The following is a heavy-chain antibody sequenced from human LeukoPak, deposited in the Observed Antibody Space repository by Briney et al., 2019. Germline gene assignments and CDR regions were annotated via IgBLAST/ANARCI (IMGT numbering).Heavy chain of an antibody. V-gene: IGHV4-38-2*02. CDR2: IYHSGST. J-gene: IGHJ4*02. CDR1: GGSISSYY. Sequence: SETLSLTCSVSGGSISSYYWGWIRQPPGKGLEWIGSIYHSGSTYYNPSLKSRVTISVDTSKNQFSLKLSSVTAADTAVYYCATVVTPLIYFDYWGQGTLVTVSS. CDR3: ATVVTPLIYFDY. D-gene: IGHD4-23*01.